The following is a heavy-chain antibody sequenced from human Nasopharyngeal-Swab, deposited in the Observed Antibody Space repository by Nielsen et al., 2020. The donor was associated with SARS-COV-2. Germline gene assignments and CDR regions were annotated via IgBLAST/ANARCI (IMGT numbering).Heavy chain of an antibody. CDR2: ISWNSGSI. D-gene: IGHD2-15*01. V-gene: IGHV3-9*01. CDR3: AKVVAAHYYYYGMDV. J-gene: IGHJ6*02. Sequence: WIRQPPGKGLEWVSGISWNSGSIGYADSVKGRFIISRDNAKNSLYLQMNSLRAEDTALYYCAKVVAAHYYYYGMDVWGQGTTVTVSS.